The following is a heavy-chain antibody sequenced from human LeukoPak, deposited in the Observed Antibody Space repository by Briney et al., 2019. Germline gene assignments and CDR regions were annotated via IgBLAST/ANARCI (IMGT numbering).Heavy chain of an antibody. Sequence: GGSLRLSCAASEFTFSSYWMSWVRQAPGKGLEWVANIKQDGSEKYYVDSVKGRFTISRDNAKNSMYLQMNSLRAEDTAVYYCARPYSSGWYAQFDCWGQGTLVTVSS. J-gene: IGHJ4*02. V-gene: IGHV3-7*01. CDR2: IKQDGSEK. CDR1: EFTFSSYW. CDR3: ARPYSSGWYAQFDC. D-gene: IGHD6-19*01.